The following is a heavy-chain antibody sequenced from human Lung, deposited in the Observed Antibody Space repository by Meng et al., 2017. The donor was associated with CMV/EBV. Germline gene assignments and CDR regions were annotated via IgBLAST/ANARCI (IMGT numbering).Heavy chain of an antibody. V-gene: IGHV1-8*01. CDR1: GYTFTSYD. D-gene: IGHD1-7*01. Sequence: ASXXVSXKASGYTFTSYDINWVRQATGQGLEWMGWMNPNSGNTGYAQKFQGRVTMTRNTSISTAYMELSSLRSEDTAVYYCARSGTTAGNWFDPWGPGNVVNGAS. CDR2: MNPNSGNT. J-gene: IGHJ5*02. CDR3: ARSGTTAGNWFDP.